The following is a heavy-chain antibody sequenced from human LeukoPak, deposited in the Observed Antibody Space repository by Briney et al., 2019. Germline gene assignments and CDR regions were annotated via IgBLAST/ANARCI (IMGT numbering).Heavy chain of an antibody. CDR1: GFTFEDYA. V-gene: IGHV3-43*01. J-gene: IGHJ4*02. Sequence: GGSLLLSCAASGFTFEDYAMHAVRPAPGKGLEWVSLISWEGDTTYYADSVRGRFTISRDNSKNSLYLQMNSLRTEDTAFYYCTRDTDYGSATNYFDYWGQGTLVSVSS. CDR2: ISWEGDTT. CDR3: TRDTDYGSATNYFDY. D-gene: IGHD3-10*01.